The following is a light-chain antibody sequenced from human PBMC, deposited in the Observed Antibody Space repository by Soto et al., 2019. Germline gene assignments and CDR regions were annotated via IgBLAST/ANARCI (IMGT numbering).Light chain of an antibody. CDR2: AAS. V-gene: IGKV1-27*01. CDR1: QGIANH. J-gene: IGKJ4*01. CDR3: QQYYSTPLT. Sequence: DIQMTQSPSSLSASVGDRVTITCRASQGIANHLAWYQQKPGKAPNLLIYAASTLQSGVPSRFSGSGFGTDFTLTISSLQPEDVAVYYCQQYYSTPLTFGGGTKVEIK.